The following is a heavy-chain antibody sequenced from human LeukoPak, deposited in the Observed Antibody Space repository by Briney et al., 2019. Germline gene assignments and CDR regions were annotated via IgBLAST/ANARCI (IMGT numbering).Heavy chain of an antibody. V-gene: IGHV4-61*02. CDR3: ARLLALGTGWFDP. CDR1: GDTISSSSYY. D-gene: IGHD2-15*01. J-gene: IGHJ5*02. CDR2: IYTSGST. Sequence: SETLSLTCTVSGDTISSSSYYWSWIRQPAGKGLEWIGRIYTSGSTNYNPSLKSRVTISVDTSKNQFSLKLSSVTAADTAVYYCARLLALGTGWFDPWGQGTLVTVSS.